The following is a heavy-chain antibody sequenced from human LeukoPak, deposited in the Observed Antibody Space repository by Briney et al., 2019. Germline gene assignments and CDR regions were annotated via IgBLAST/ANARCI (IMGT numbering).Heavy chain of an antibody. V-gene: IGHV3-23*01. Sequence: GGSLRLSCAASGFTFSRYAMSWVRQAPGKGVEWVSGISGSGGSTYYADSGKGRFTISRDNSKKTLYLQMNRLRAVHTAVYYCAKDRGGTCISTSCSPASYYFDYWGQGTLVTVSS. D-gene: IGHD2-2*01. CDR2: ISGSGGST. CDR3: AKDRGGTCISTSCSPASYYFDY. CDR1: GFTFSRYA. J-gene: IGHJ4*02.